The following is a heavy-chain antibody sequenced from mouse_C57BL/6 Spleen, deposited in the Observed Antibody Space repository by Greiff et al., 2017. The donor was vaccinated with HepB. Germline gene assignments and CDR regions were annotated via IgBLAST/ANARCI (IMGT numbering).Heavy chain of an antibody. CDR1: GFSLTSYG. V-gene: IGHV2-6-1*01. D-gene: IGHD1-1*01. J-gene: IGHJ2*01. CDR3: ARHRGYGSSYWFDY. Sequence: VQLQESGPGLVAPSQSLSITCTVSGFSLTSYGVHWVRQPPGKGLEWLVVIWSDGSTTYNSALKSRLSISKDNSKSQVFLKMNSLQTDDTAMYYCARHRGYGSSYWFDYWGQGTTLTVSS. CDR2: IWSDGST.